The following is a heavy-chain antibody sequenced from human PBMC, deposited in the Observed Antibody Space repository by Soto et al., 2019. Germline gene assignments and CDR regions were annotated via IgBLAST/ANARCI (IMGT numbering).Heavy chain of an antibody. CDR1: GAALNSGNYY. CDR2: IYVTGAV. V-gene: IGHV4-31*03. J-gene: IGHJ5*02. D-gene: IGHD2-21*01. Sequence: SETLSLTCSVSGAALNSGNYYWSWIRQVPGKGLGWIGHIYVTGAVDYNPSLRDRITISQDTSERQFSLNLRLVTAADTAVYYCARLRIATNNYKWFDPWGQGTLVTLSS. CDR3: ARLRIATNNYKWFDP.